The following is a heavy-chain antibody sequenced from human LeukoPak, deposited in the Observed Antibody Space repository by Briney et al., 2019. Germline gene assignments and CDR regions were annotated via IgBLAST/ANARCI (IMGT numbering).Heavy chain of an antibody. CDR2: ICPDGTVT. Sequence: GGSLRLSCAASGYTFSTYCMHWVRQAPGKGPMWVSRICPDGTVTNYADSVKARFIISRDNARNTVYLQMNSLRVEDTAVYYCVRDFRSADYWGQGTLVTVSS. CDR3: VRDFRSADY. J-gene: IGHJ4*02. V-gene: IGHV3-74*01. CDR1: GYTFSTYC.